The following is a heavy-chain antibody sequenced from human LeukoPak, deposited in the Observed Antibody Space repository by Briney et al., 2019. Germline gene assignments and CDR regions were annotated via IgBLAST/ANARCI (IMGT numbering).Heavy chain of an antibody. CDR2: INPNSGGT. V-gene: IGHV1-2*04. D-gene: IGHD6-13*01. J-gene: IGHJ3*02. Sequence: GASVKVSCKASGYTLTGYYMHWVRQAPGQGLEWMGWINPNSGGTNYAQKFQGWVTMTRDTSISTAYMELSRLRSDDTAVYYCARGTVSQLVIPTDAFDIWGQGTMVTVSS. CDR3: ARGTVSQLVIPTDAFDI. CDR1: GYTLTGYY.